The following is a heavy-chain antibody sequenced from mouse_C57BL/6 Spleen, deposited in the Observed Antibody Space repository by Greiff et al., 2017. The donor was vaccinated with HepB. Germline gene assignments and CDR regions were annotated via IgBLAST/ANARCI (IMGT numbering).Heavy chain of an antibody. J-gene: IGHJ4*01. D-gene: IGHD1-1*01. CDR2: INPCNGGT. V-gene: IGHV1-53*01. CDR3: ARGSSEGCAMDY. CDR1: GYTFTSYC. Sequence: QVHLQQPGTELVKPGASVKLSCKASGYTFTSYCMHWVKQRPGKGLEWIGNINPCNGGTNYNEKFKSKATLAVDKSSSTAYMQLSRLTSEDSAVYYCARGSSEGCAMDYWGQGTSVTVSS.